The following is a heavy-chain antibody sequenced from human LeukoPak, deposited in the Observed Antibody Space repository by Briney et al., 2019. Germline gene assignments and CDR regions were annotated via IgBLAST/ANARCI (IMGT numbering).Heavy chain of an antibody. J-gene: IGHJ4*02. CDR1: GGSFSGYY. D-gene: IGHD3-22*01. CDR3: ARVGYYYDSSGSSAY. CDR2: INYSGST. Sequence: SETLSLTCAVYGGSFSGYYWSWIRQPPGKGLEWIGEINYSGSTNYNPSLKSRVTISVDTSKNQFSLKLSSVTAADTAVYYCARVGYYYDSSGSSAYWGQGTLVTVSS. V-gene: IGHV4-34*01.